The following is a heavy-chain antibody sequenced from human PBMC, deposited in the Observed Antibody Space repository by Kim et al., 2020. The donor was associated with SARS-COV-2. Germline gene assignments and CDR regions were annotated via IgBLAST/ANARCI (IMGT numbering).Heavy chain of an antibody. J-gene: IGHJ4*01. CDR3: ARTGGYYDYVWGSYRSTADY. CDR1: GGSISSSSYY. D-gene: IGHD3-16*02. V-gene: IGHV4-39*01. Sequence: SETLSLTCTVSGGSISSSSYYWGWIRQPPGKGLEWIGSIYYSGSTYYNPSLKSRVTISVDTSKNQFSLKLSSVTAADTAVYYCARTGGYYDYVWGSYRSTADYWG. CDR2: IYYSGST.